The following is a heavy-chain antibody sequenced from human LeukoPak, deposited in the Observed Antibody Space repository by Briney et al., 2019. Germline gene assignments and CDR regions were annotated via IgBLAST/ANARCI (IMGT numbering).Heavy chain of an antibody. CDR2: IRYTGRT. CDR3: ARLSNPYGGFHLDY. V-gene: IGHV4-59*08. CDR1: GDSLTTFY. Sequence: SETPFPPCRGSGDSLTTFYWSLIRRPPREGPGWICYIRYTGRTNYIPSLTRRVTMSIDTSRTQFSLKLNSVTAADTAVYFCARLSNPYGGFHLDYWGQGILVTVSS. J-gene: IGHJ4*02. D-gene: IGHD3-10*01.